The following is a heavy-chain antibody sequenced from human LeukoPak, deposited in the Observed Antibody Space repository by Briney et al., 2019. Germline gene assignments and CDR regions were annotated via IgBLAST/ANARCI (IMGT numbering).Heavy chain of an antibody. CDR2: ISSSGSTI. CDR3: AKGREQELSGDY. V-gene: IGHV3-11*01. Sequence: GGSLRLSCAASGFTFSDYYMSWIRQAPGKGLEWVSYISSSGSTIYYADSVKGRFTISRDNSKNTLYLQMNSLRAEDTAVYYCAKGREQELSGDYWGQGTLVTVSS. J-gene: IGHJ4*02. D-gene: IGHD3-10*01. CDR1: GFTFSDYY.